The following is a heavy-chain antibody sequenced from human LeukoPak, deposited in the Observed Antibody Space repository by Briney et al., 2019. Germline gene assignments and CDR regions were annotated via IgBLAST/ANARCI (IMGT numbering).Heavy chain of an antibody. V-gene: IGHV3-30-3*01. D-gene: IGHD3-22*01. CDR3: ARGDYYDSSGYYHY. J-gene: IGHJ4*02. Sequence: GGSLTLSCAASGFTFSSYAMDRVRQAPARGLGRVSVILYDGSNKYYADSVNGRFIISRDNSKNTLYLQMNSLRAEDTAVYYCARGDYYDSSGYYHYWGQGTLVTVSS. CDR2: ILYDGSNK. CDR1: GFTFSSYA.